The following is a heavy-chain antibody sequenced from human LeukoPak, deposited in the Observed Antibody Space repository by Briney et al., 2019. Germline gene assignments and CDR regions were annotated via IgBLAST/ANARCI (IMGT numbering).Heavy chain of an antibody. CDR2: MNPNSGNT. CDR3: ARKYGYRGSYYYYYGMDV. D-gene: IGHD5-18*01. CDR1: GYTFSIYG. V-gene: IGHV1-8*01. Sequence: GASVKVSCKASGYTFSIYGFNWGRKATGQGLEWVGWMNPNSGNTDYAQKFQGRATMTRNTSIRTAYMELSSLRSEGTAVYYCARKYGYRGSYYYYYGMDVWGQGTTVTVSS. J-gene: IGHJ6*02.